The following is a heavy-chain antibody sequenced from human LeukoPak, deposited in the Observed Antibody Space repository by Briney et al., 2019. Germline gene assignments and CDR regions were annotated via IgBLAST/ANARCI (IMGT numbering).Heavy chain of an antibody. D-gene: IGHD3-22*01. Sequence: GGSLRLSCAASGFTFSSYGMHWVRQAPGKGLEWVAVISYDGSSKYYADSVKGRFSISRDNSKNTLYVQMNSLRAEDTAVYYCAKEGYYYDSSGYYPTDYWGQGTLVTVSS. V-gene: IGHV3-30*18. J-gene: IGHJ4*02. CDR2: ISYDGSSK. CDR1: GFTFSSYG. CDR3: AKEGYYYDSSGYYPTDY.